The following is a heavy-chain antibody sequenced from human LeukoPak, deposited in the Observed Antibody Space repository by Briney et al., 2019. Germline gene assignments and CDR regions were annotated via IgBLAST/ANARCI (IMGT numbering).Heavy chain of an antibody. CDR1: GFTFSTYI. CDR2: ISSSSSYI. J-gene: IGHJ6*04. CDR3: AELGITMIGGV. Sequence: PGGSLRLSCAASGFTFSTYIMNWVRQAPGKGLEWVSSISSSSSYIFYADSVKGRFTISRDNAKNSLYLQMNSLRADDTAVYYCAELGITMIGGVWGKGTTVTISS. D-gene: IGHD3-10*02. V-gene: IGHV3-21*01.